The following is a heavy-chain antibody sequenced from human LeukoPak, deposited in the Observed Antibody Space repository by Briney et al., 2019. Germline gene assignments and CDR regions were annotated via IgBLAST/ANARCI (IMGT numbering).Heavy chain of an antibody. CDR3: AKKLPSEGYFDWLSTGSYFDY. CDR2: ISGSAGST. Sequence: GGSLRLSCAASGFTFRVYAMSWVRQAPGKELEWVSGISGSAGSTYYADSVKGRFTISRDNSKNTLYLQMNSLRAEDTAVYYCAKKLPSEGYFDWLSTGSYFDYWGQGTLVTVSS. D-gene: IGHD3-9*01. V-gene: IGHV3-23*01. J-gene: IGHJ4*02. CDR1: GFTFRVYA.